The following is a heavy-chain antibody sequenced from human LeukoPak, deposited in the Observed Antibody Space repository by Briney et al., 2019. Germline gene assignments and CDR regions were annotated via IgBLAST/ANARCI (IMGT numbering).Heavy chain of an antibody. CDR2: INTYNGNT. V-gene: IGHV1-18*01. D-gene: IGHD5-12*01. CDR3: ARRLPPDAFDI. Sequence: SVTVSRQASVYTFTIYSISWVRQAPGQGRAWVGWINTYNGNTNYAEELQGRVTMTTDTSTSTAYMEMRSLTSDDTAVYYCARRLPPDAFDIWGQGTLVTVSS. J-gene: IGHJ3*02. CDR1: VYTFTIYS.